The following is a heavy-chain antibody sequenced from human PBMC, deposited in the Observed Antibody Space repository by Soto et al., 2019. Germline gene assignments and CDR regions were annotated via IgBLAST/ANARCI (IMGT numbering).Heavy chain of an antibody. V-gene: IGHV3-43*01. CDR3: XXXXXXXXXXYYFDY. CDR2: ISWDGGST. CDR1: GFTFDDYT. J-gene: IGHJ4*02. Sequence: EVQLVESGGVVVQPGGSLRLSCAASGFTFDDYTMHWVXQAPGXGXXWVSLISWDGGSTYYADSVKGRFTISRDNSXXXXXXXXXXXXXXXXXXXXXXXXXXXXXXXYYFDYWGQGTLVTVSS.